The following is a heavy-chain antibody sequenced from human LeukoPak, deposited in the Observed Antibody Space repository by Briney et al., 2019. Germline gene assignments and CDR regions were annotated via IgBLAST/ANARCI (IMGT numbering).Heavy chain of an antibody. CDR3: ARGSWAYYFDY. V-gene: IGHV4-30-2*01. J-gene: IGHJ4*02. CDR2: IYHGGTT. CDR1: GGSISSGGYY. D-gene: IGHD3-16*01. Sequence: SETLSLTCTVSGGSISSGGYYWSWIRQPPGKGLEWIGYIYHGGTTYYNPSLKSRVTISQDRSKDQFSLKLNSVTAADTAVYYCARGSWAYYFDYWGQGTLVTVSS.